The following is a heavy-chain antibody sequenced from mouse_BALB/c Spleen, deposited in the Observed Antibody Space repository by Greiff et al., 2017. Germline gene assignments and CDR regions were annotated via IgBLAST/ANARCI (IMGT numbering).Heavy chain of an antibody. V-gene: IGHV1S29*02. Sequence: DVQLVESGPELVKPGASVKISCKASGYTFTDYNMHWVKQSHGKSLEWIGYIYPYNGGTGYNQKFKSKATLTVDNSSSTAYMELRSLTSEDSAVYYCARRAFIATVPFAYWGQGTLVTVSA. CDR3: ARRAFIATVPFAY. D-gene: IGHD1-1*01. CDR2: IYPYNGGT. J-gene: IGHJ3*01. CDR1: GYTFTDYN.